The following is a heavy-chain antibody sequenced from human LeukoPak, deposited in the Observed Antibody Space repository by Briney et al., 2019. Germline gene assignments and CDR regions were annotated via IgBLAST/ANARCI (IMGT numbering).Heavy chain of an antibody. J-gene: IGHJ6*02. V-gene: IGHV3-9*01. CDR3: AKDTGYSNYYYGMDV. D-gene: IGHD4-11*01. CDR2: ISWNSSSI. CDR1: GFTFDDYA. Sequence: PGGSLRLSCAASGFTFDDYAMHWVRQAPGKGLEWVSGISWNSSSIGYADSVKGRFTISRDNAKNSLYLQMNSLRAEDTALYYCAKDTGYSNYYYGMDVWGQGTTVTVSS.